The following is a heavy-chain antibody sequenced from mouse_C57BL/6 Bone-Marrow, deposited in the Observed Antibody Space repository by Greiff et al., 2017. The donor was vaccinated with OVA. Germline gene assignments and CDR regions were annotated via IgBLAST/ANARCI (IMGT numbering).Heavy chain of an antibody. V-gene: IGHV3-8*01. J-gene: IGHJ4*01. D-gene: IGHD2-14*01. Sequence: EVKVVESGPGLAKPSQTLSLTCSVTGYSITSDYWNWIRKFPGNKLEYMGYISYSGSTSYNPSLKSRISITRDTSKNQYYLQLNSVTTEDTATYYCARGGYRTLYAMDYGGQGTSVTVSS. CDR1: GYSITSDY. CDR2: ISYSGST. CDR3: ARGGYRTLYAMDY.